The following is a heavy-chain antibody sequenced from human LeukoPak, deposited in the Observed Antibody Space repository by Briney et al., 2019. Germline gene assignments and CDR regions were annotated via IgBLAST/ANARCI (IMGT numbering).Heavy chain of an antibody. CDR1: GFTFSSDW. J-gene: IGHJ4*02. CDR3: ARAHGF. V-gene: IGHV3-74*01. Sequence: LPGGSLRLSCAASGFTFSSDWMHWVRQAPGKRLVWVSRINCDGRSTSYADSVKGRFTISRDNAKKTLYLQMYSLRGQHTAVYYYARAHGFWGQGTLVTVSS. CDR2: INCDGRST.